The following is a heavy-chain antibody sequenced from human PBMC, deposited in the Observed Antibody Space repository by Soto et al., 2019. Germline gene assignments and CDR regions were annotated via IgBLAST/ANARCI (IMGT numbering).Heavy chain of an antibody. D-gene: IGHD1-7*01. CDR2: IYYSGST. J-gene: IGHJ5*02. Sequence: QLQLQESGPGLVKPSETLSLTCTVSGGSISSSSYYWGWIRQPPGKGLEWIGSIYYSGSTYYNPSLKSRVTISVGTSKNQFSLKLSSVTAAATAVDYCAQHNWNYGVWFDHWGQGTLVTVSS. V-gene: IGHV4-39*01. CDR3: AQHNWNYGVWFDH. CDR1: GGSISSSSYY.